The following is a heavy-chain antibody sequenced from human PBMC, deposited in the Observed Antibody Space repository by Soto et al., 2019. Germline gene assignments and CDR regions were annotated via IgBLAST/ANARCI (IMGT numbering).Heavy chain of an antibody. CDR2: IVVGSGNT. Sequence: ASVKVSCKSSGFTFNSSAVQWVRQARGQRLEWIGWIVVGSGNTNYAQKFQERVTITRDMSTSTAYMEPSSLRSEDTAVYYCAAGLNYYDFWSGYYTGNWFDPWGQGTLVTV. D-gene: IGHD3-3*01. CDR1: GFTFNSSA. J-gene: IGHJ5*02. CDR3: AAGLNYYDFWSGYYTGNWFDP. V-gene: IGHV1-58*01.